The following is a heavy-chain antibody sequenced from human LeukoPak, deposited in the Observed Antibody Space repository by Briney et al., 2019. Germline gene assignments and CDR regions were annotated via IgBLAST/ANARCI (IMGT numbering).Heavy chain of an antibody. J-gene: IGHJ5*02. D-gene: IGHD3-10*01. V-gene: IGHV3-53*01. CDR3: AKDLDTIENWFDP. CDR1: GFTVSTTY. Sequence: GGSLRLSCAVSGFTVSTTYMSWIRQAPGEGLKWVSVIYSGTTTYYADSVKGRFTISRDNSKNTLYLQMNSLRAEDTAVYYCAKDLDTIENWFDPWGQGTLVTVSS. CDR2: IYSGTTT.